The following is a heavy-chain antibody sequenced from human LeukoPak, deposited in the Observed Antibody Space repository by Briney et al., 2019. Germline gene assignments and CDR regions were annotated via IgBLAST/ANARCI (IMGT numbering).Heavy chain of an antibody. Sequence: PSQTLSLTCTVSGGSISSGGYYWSWIRQHPGKGLEWIGYIYYSGCTYYNPSLKSRVTISVDTSKNQFSLKLSSVTAADTAMYFCARTPTYCGGDCYYFDPWGQGTLVTVSS. V-gene: IGHV4-31*03. J-gene: IGHJ5*02. D-gene: IGHD2-21*02. CDR3: ARTPTYCGGDCYYFDP. CDR2: IYYSGCT. CDR1: GGSISSGGYY.